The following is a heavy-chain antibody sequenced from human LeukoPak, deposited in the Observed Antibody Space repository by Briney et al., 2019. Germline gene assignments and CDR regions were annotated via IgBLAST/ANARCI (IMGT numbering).Heavy chain of an antibody. CDR2: IYYSGST. Sequence: SETLSLTCTVSGGSISGYYWSWIRQPPGKGLEWIGYIYYSGSTNYNPSLKSRVTISVDTSKNQFSLKLSSVTAADTAVYYCARVSTTVTRAEYFQHWGQGTLVTVSS. V-gene: IGHV4-59*01. CDR3: ARVSTTVTRAEYFQH. J-gene: IGHJ1*01. D-gene: IGHD4-17*01. CDR1: GGSISGYY.